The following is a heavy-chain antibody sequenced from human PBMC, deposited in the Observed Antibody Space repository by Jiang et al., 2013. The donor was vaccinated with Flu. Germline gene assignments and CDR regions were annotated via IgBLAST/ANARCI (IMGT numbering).Heavy chain of an antibody. V-gene: IGHV3-23*01. CDR3: AKESLSWFGDPPFDY. CDR2: ISGSGGST. D-gene: IGHD3-10*01. Sequence: PGKGLEWVSAISGSGGSTYYADSVKGRFTISRDNSKNTLYLQMNSLRAEDTAVYYCAKESLSWFGDPPFDYWGQGTLVTVSS. J-gene: IGHJ4*02.